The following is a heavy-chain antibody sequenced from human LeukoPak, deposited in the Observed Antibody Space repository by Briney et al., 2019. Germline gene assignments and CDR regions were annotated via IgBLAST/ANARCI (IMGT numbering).Heavy chain of an antibody. J-gene: IGHJ4*02. V-gene: IGHV3-30*18. D-gene: IGHD3-22*01. CDR3: AKDAPYCYDSSGYLDY. CDR2: ISYDGSNK. Sequence: PGRSLRLSCAASGFTFSSYGMHWVRQAPGKGLEWVAVISYDGSNKYYADSVKGRFTISRDNSKNTLYLQMNSLRAEDTAVYYCAKDAPYCYDSSGYLDYWGQGTLVTVSS. CDR1: GFTFSSYG.